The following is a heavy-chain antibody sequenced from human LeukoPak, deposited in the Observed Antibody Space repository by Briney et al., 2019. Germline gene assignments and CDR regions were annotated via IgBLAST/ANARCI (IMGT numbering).Heavy chain of an antibody. CDR3: ARGRYNYGYIFDY. D-gene: IGHD5-18*01. CDR2: INNSSSYI. V-gene: IGHV3-21*01. J-gene: IGHJ4*02. Sequence: GGSLRLSCAASGFTFSTYSMHWVRQAPGKGLEWVSSINNSSSYIYYADSVKGRFTISRDNAKNSLYLQMNSLRAEDTAVYYCARGRYNYGYIFDYWGQGTLVTVSS. CDR1: GFTFSTYS.